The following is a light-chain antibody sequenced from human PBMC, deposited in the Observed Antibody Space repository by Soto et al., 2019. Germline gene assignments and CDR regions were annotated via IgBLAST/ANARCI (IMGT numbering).Light chain of an antibody. V-gene: IGKV1-39*01. J-gene: IGKJ5*01. Sequence: SSLSAYVGDGVTITCRATQSIRNYLNRYQQKPGEAPNLLIYAASTLQSGVPSRFSGSGSGTDFTLTISSLRPEDFATYYCQQRYSSPITFGQGTRLE. CDR1: QSIRNY. CDR3: QQRYSSPIT. CDR2: AAS.